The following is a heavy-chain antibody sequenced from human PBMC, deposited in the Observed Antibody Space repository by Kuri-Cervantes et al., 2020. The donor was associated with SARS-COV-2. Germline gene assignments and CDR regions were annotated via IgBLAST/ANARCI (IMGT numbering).Heavy chain of an antibody. V-gene: IGHV1-3*02. D-gene: IGHD4-23*01. CDR3: ATTRGNVGDFDY. Sequence: ASVKVSCKASGYTFTSYAMHWVRQAPGQRLEWMGWSNAGNGNTRYSQEFQGRVTITRDTSASTAYMELSSLRSEDMAVYYCATTRGNVGDFDYWGQGTLVTVSS. J-gene: IGHJ4*02. CDR2: SNAGNGNT. CDR1: GYTFTSYA.